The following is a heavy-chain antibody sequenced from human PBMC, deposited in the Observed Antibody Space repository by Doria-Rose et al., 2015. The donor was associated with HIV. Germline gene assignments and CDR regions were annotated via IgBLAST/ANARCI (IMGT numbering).Heavy chain of an antibody. CDR1: GVSLSSPGMG. V-gene: IGHV2-26*01. CDR3: ARIKSSRWYHKYYFDF. D-gene: IGHD6-13*01. Sequence: QVTLKESSPVLVKPTETLTLTCTVSGVSLSSPGMGVSWIRQPPGKALEWLANIFSDDERSYKPSLKSRLTIPRGTSKSQVVLTMTDMDPVDTATYYCARIKSSRWYHKYYFDFWGQGTLVIVSA. CDR2: IFSDDER. J-gene: IGHJ4*02.